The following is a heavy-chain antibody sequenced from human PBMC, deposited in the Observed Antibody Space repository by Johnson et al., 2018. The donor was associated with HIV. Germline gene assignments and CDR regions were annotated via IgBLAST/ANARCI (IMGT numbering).Heavy chain of an antibody. CDR2: IKGKTDGGTT. CDR3: ARSGPNWAFDF. Sequence: VQLVESGGGLVKPGGSLRLSCAASGLTFSNAWMSWVRQAPGEGLEWVGRIKGKTDGGTTDYAAPVKGRFTISRDDSENTTYPQMNSLRAEDTAVYYCARSGPNWAFDFWGQGTMVTVSS. J-gene: IGHJ3*01. D-gene: IGHD1-1*01. V-gene: IGHV3-15*05. CDR1: GLTFSNAW.